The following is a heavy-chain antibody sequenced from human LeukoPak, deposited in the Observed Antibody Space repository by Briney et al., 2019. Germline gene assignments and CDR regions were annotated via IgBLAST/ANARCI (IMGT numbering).Heavy chain of an antibody. CDR2: IDPSDSYT. Sequence: GESLKISCKSSGYSFTSYWISWMRKMPGKGLEWMGRIDPSDSYTNYSPSFQGHVTISADKSISTAYLQWSSLKASDTAMFYCARLSVDGSGSYPYWGQGTLVTVSS. CDR1: GYSFTSYW. J-gene: IGHJ4*02. CDR3: ARLSVDGSGSYPY. V-gene: IGHV5-10-1*01. D-gene: IGHD3-10*01.